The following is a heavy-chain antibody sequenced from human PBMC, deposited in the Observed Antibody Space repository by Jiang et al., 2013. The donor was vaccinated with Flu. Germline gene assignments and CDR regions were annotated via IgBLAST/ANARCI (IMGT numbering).Heavy chain of an antibody. J-gene: IGHJ4*02. CDR3: ARRYYYDSSGYYFYYFDY. CDR2: IYHSGST. CDR1: GYSISSGYY. V-gene: IGHV4-38-2*01. D-gene: IGHD3-22*01. Sequence: GPGLVKPSETLSLTCAVSGYSISSGYYWGWIRQPPGKGLEWIGSIYHSGSTYYNPSLKSRVTISVDTSKNQFSLKLSSVTAADTAVYYCARRYYYDSSGYYFYYFDYWGQGTLVTVSS.